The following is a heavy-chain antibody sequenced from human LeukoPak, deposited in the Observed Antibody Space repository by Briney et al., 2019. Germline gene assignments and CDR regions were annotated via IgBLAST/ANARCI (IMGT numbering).Heavy chain of an antibody. CDR3: ARDHCPDGVCA. CDR2: IDTGGNI. V-gene: IGHV3-53*01. CDR1: GLTFSSSY. J-gene: IGHJ5*02. Sequence: GGSLRLSCAASGLTFSSSYMSWVRQTPGKGLEWVSVIDTGGNIHYSDSVKGRFTISRDNSKNTLYLQMNSLRVEDTALYYCARDHCPDGVCAWGQGTLVTVSS. D-gene: IGHD2-8*01.